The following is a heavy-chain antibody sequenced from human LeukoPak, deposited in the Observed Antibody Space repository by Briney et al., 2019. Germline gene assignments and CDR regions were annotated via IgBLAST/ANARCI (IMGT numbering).Heavy chain of an antibody. D-gene: IGHD1-26*01. CDR2: ISYDGSDK. V-gene: IGHV3-30*03. CDR3: ARGSYWNS. Sequence: PGGSLRLSCAASGFTFSSYWMSWVRQAPGKGLEWVAVISYDGSDKYYTDSVKGRFTISRDNSKNTLYLQMNSLRTEDTALYYCARGSYWNSWGQGTLVTVSS. CDR1: GFTFSSYW. J-gene: IGHJ4*02.